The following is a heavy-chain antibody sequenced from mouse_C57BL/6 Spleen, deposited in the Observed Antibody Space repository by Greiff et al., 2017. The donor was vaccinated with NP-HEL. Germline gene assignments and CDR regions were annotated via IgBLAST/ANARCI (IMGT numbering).Heavy chain of an antibody. CDR1: GYAFSSSW. CDR3: ARLYDVYYSDY. D-gene: IGHD2-3*01. V-gene: IGHV1-82*01. J-gene: IGHJ2*01. CDR2: IYPGDGDT. Sequence: QVQLKESGPELVKPGASVKISCKASGYAFSSSWMNWVKQRPGKGLEWIGRIYPGDGDTNYNGKFKGKATLTADKSSSTAYMQLSSLTSEDSAVYFCARLYDVYYSDYWGQGTTLTVSS.